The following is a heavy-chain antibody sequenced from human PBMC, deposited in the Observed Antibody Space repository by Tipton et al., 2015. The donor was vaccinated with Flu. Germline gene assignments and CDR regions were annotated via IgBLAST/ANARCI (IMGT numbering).Heavy chain of an antibody. V-gene: IGHV1-69*01. Sequence: QLVQSGAEVKKPGSSVRVSCKASGGTFSNFALSWVRQAPGQGLEWMGGIIPILPIANYAQKFQGRVTITADASTSTAYMELNSLRSEDTAVYYCARGEFPARTIDAFDIWGQGTMVTVSS. CDR2: IIPILPIA. CDR1: GGTFSNFA. D-gene: IGHD3-10*01. J-gene: IGHJ3*02. CDR3: ARGEFPARTIDAFDI.